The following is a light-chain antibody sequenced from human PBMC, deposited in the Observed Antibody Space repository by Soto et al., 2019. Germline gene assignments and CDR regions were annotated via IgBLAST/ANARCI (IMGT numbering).Light chain of an antibody. Sequence: DIQMTQSPSSLSASVGARVTITCRASQSITTYLNWYQQKPGKAPRLLIYAESSLQSGVPSRFSGSGFGTDFTLTISSLQPEDFATYYCQQSYTTPPTFGGGTKVEIK. CDR3: QQSYTTPPT. CDR2: AES. V-gene: IGKV1-39*01. CDR1: QSITTY. J-gene: IGKJ4*01.